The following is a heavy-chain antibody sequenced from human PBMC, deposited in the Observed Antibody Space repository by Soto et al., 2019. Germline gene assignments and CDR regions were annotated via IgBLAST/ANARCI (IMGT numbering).Heavy chain of an antibody. CDR1: GGTFSSYA. CDR2: IIPIFGTA. J-gene: IGHJ6*02. D-gene: IGHD4-17*01. V-gene: IGHV1-69*01. Sequence: QVQLVQSGAEVKKPGSSVKVSCKASGGTFSSYAISWVRQAPGQGLEWMGGIIPIFGTANYAQKFQGRVTITADESTSTADMERSSLRAEDTAVYYCARDQTTVVPYYYYGMDVWGQGTTVTVSS. CDR3: ARDQTTVVPYYYYGMDV.